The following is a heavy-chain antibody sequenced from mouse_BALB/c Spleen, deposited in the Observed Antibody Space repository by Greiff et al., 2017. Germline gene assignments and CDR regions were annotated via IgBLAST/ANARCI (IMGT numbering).Heavy chain of an antibody. CDR2: ISSGGSYT. CDR1: GFTFSSYA. CDR3: ARHENYGSSFYAMDY. Sequence: EVHLVESGGGLVKPGGSLKLSCAASGFTFSSYAMSWVRQTPEKRLEWVATISSGGSYTYYPDSVKGRFTISRDNAKNTLYLQMSSLRSEDTAMYYCARHENYGSSFYAMDYWGQGTSVNVSS. V-gene: IGHV5-9-3*01. D-gene: IGHD1-1*01. J-gene: IGHJ4*01.